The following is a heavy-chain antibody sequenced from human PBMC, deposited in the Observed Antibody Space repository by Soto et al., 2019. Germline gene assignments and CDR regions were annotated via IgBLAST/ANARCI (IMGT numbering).Heavy chain of an antibody. V-gene: IGHV4-61*01. CDR3: ERISGSSYGLPPYFDY. J-gene: IGHJ4*02. CDR1: GGSVSSGSYY. Sequence: QVQLQESGPGLVKPSETLSLTCTVSGGSVSSGSYYWSWIRQPPGKGLEWIGYIYYSGSTNYNPSLKSRVTISVATSKNQFSLKLSAVTAADTAVYYCERISGSSYGLPPYFDYWGQGTLVTVSS. CDR2: IYYSGST. D-gene: IGHD5-18*01.